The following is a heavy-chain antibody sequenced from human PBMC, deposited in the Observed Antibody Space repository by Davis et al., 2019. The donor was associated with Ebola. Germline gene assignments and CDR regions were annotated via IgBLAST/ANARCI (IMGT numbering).Heavy chain of an antibody. CDR2: ASWDGVGT. V-gene: IGHV3-43D*03. CDR1: GFTFHEYG. CDR3: AKDLGDGYNPFDY. J-gene: IGHJ4*02. D-gene: IGHD5-24*01. Sequence: PGGSLRLSCAASGFTFHEYGMHWVRQAPGKGLEWVSLASWDGVGTYYADSVKGRFTISRDNSKNPLFLQMNSLRAEDTALYYCAKDLGDGYNPFDYWGQGTLVTVSS.